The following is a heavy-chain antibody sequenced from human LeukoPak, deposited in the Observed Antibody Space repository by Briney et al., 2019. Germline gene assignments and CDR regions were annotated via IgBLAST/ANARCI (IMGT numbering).Heavy chain of an antibody. D-gene: IGHD4-23*01. V-gene: IGHV3-48*04. CDR3: ARDVTYHGGDWFDP. CDR1: EFTFSSYS. CDR2: ISSTATSI. J-gene: IGHJ5*02. Sequence: PGGSLRLSCAASEFTFSSYSMSWVRQAPEKGLEWVSYISSTATSIYYADSVKGRFTVSRDNAKNSLYLQMNSLRAEDTAVYYCARDVTYHGGDWFDPWGQGTLVTVSS.